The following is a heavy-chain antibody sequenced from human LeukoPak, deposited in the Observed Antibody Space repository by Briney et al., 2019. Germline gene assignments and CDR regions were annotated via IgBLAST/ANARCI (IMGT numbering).Heavy chain of an antibody. V-gene: IGHV4-28*05. Sequence: SDTLSLTCAVSGYSISSSNWWGWIRQPPGKGLEWIGYIYYSGSIYYNPSLKSRVTMSVDTSKNPFSLKLSSVTAVDTAVYYCARTLGHYDSSGYLDWYFDLWGRGTLVTVSS. D-gene: IGHD3-22*01. J-gene: IGHJ2*01. CDR2: IYYSGSI. CDR3: ARTLGHYDSSGYLDWYFDL. CDR1: GYSISSSNW.